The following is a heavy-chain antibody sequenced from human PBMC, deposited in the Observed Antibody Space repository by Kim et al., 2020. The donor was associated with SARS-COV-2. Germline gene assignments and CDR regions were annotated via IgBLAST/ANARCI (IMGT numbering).Heavy chain of an antibody. CDR1: GGSISSYY. D-gene: IGHD6-13*01. CDR2: IYYSGST. CDR3: ATARHSSSWYDY. J-gene: IGHJ4*02. V-gene: IGHV4-59*01. Sequence: PSETLSLTCSVSGGSISSYYWSWIRQPPGKGLEWIGYIYYSGSTNYNPSLKSRVTISVDTSKNQFSLSLKLSSVTAADTAVYYCATARHSSSWYDYWGQG.